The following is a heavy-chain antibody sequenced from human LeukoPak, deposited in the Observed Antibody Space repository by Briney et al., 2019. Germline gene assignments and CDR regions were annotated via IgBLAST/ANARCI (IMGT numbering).Heavy chain of an antibody. V-gene: IGHV3-11*01. Sequence: GGSLRLSCAASVYTFSDYYMSWIPDAPGKGREWVSYISIKRSTIYYADSVKGRFTISRDNAKNSLYLQMNSLRAEDTAVYYCARDISSRAPPNWFDPWGQGTLVTVSS. J-gene: IGHJ5*02. CDR3: ARDISSRAPPNWFDP. CDR1: VYTFSDYY. CDR2: ISIKRSTI. D-gene: IGHD6-13*01.